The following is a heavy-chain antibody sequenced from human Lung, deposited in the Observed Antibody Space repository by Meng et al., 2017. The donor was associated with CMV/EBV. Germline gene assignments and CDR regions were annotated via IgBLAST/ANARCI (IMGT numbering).Heavy chain of an antibody. CDR3: AKDLDYDSWSGYVHYYYYGMAV. D-gene: IGHD3-3*01. Sequence: GGSLRLXCAASGLVFSNNGMHWVRQAPGEGLEWVAFIRHDGSNKYYGGSVKGRFTISRDNSENTVYLQMDSLRVEDTAVYYCAKDLDYDSWSGYVHYYYYGMAVWGQGTTVTVSS. CDR2: IRHDGSNK. V-gene: IGHV3-30*02. J-gene: IGHJ6*02. CDR1: GLVFSNNG.